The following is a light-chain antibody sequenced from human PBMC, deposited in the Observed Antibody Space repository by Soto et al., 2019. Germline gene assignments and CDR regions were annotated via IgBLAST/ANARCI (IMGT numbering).Light chain of an antibody. V-gene: IGKV3-11*01. Sequence: PVERATLSCRASQSVSSYLAWYQQKPGQAPRLLIYDASNRATGIPARFSGSGSGTDFTLTISSLEPEDFAVYYCQQRSNWPPITFGQGTLLEIK. CDR1: QSVSSY. CDR2: DAS. J-gene: IGKJ5*01. CDR3: QQRSNWPPIT.